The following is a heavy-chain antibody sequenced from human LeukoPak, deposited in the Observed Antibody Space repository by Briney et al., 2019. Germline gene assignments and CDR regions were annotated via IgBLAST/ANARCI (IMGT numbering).Heavy chain of an antibody. J-gene: IGHJ4*02. CDR2: IWYDGSNK. CDR1: GFTFSNAW. CDR3: AREHYYDSSGHDY. V-gene: IGHV3-33*08. D-gene: IGHD3-22*01. Sequence: GGSLRLSCAASGFTFSNAWMSWVRQAPGKGLEWVAVIWYDGSNKYYADSVKGRFTISRDNSKNTLYLQMNSLRAEDTAVYYCAREHYYDSSGHDYWGQGTLVTVSS.